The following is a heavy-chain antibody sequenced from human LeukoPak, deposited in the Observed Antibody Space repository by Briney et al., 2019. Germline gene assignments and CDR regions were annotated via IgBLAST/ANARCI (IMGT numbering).Heavy chain of an antibody. CDR3: ATVAVIRGVTYFDY. D-gene: IGHD3-10*01. J-gene: IGHJ4*02. CDR2: LFYSGST. V-gene: IGHV4-59*01. Sequence: PSETLSLTCTVLDGSISSYYWSWIRQPPGKGLEWIAYLFYSGSTDYNPSLESRVTISVDTSKNQFSLKLRSVTAADTAVYYCATVAVIRGVTYFDYWGQGT. CDR1: DGSISSYY.